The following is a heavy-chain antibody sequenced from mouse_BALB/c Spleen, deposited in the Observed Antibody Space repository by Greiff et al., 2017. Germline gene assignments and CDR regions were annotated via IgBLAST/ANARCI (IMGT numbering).Heavy chain of an antibody. CDR1: GYTFTSYW. Sequence: LQQPGSELVRPGASVKLSCKASGYTFTSYWMHWVKQRHGQGLEWIGNIYPGSGSTNYDEKFKSKGTLTVDTSSSTAYMHLSSLTSEDSAVYYCTRDYGNYEYYFDYWGQGTTLTVSS. J-gene: IGHJ2*01. D-gene: IGHD2-1*01. CDR2: IYPGSGST. V-gene: IGHV1S22*01. CDR3: TRDYGNYEYYFDY.